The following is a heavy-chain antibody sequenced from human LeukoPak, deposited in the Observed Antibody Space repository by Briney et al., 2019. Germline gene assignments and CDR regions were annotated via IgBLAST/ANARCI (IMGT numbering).Heavy chain of an antibody. J-gene: IGHJ4*02. CDR3: VGGSGY. V-gene: IGHV3-7*01. CDR2: IKQDGSEK. CDR1: GFTFSSYW. D-gene: IGHD5-12*01. Sequence: GGSLRLSCVASGFTFSSYWMNWVRQAPGKGLEWVANIKQDGSEKYYVDSVKGRFTISRDNAKDSLYLQMNSLRAEDTAIYYCVGGSGYWGQGTLVTVSS.